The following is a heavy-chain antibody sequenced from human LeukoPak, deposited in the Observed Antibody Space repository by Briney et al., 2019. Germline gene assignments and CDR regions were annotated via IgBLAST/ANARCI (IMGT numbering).Heavy chain of an antibody. D-gene: IGHD3-3*01. V-gene: IGHV3-33*06. J-gene: IGHJ4*02. CDR2: IWFDGSNK. CDR3: AKEIFRSNDY. CDR1: GFTFSSYG. Sequence: GSLRLSCAASGFTFSSYGMHWVRQAPGKGLEWVAIIWFDGSNKYYADSVKGRFTISRDNSKNTLYLQMNSLRAEDTAMYYCAKEIFRSNDYWGQGTLVTVSS.